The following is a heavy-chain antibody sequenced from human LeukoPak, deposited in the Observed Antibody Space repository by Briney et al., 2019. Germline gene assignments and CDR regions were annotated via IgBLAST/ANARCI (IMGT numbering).Heavy chain of an antibody. CDR3: ARDDGDYGDYEVYFDY. CDR1: GFTFSSYE. V-gene: IGHV3-48*03. Sequence: GGSLRLSCAASGFTFSSYEMNWVRQAPGKGLEWVSYISSSGSTIYYADSVKGRFTISRDNAKNTLYLQMNSLRAEDTAVYYCARDDGDYGDYEVYFDYWGQGTLVTVSS. J-gene: IGHJ4*02. CDR2: ISSSGSTI. D-gene: IGHD4-17*01.